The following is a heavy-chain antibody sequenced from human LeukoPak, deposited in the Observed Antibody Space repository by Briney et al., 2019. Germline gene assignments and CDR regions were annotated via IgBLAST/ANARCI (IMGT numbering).Heavy chain of an antibody. J-gene: IGHJ3*02. Sequence: ASVKVSCKASGYTFTSYDINWVRQAPGQGLEWMGIINPSGGSTSYAQKFQGRITMTRDMSTSTVYMELSSLRSEDTAVYYCARESGYDILTGDDAFDIWGQGTMVTVSS. V-gene: IGHV1-46*01. CDR1: GYTFTSYD. CDR2: INPSGGST. CDR3: ARESGYDILTGDDAFDI. D-gene: IGHD3-9*01.